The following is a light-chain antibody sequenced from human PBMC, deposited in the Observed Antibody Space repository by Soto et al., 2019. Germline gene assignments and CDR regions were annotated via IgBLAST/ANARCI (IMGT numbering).Light chain of an antibody. V-gene: IGLV1-40*01. CDR3: QSYDSSLSGRGV. Sequence: QSVLTQPPSVSGAPGQRVTISCTGSTSNIGAGYDVHWYQQLPGTAPKLLIYGNSNRPSGVPDRFSGSKSDTSASLAITGRQAEDEADYYCQSYDSSLSGRGVFGGGTKLTVL. CDR2: GNS. CDR1: TSNIGAGYD. J-gene: IGLJ2*01.